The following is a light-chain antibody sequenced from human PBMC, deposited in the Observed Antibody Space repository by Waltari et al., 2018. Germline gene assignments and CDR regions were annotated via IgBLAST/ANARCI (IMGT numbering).Light chain of an antibody. V-gene: IGLV2-14*03. CDR3: SSYTSSSTRV. Sequence: QSALTQPASVSGSPGQSITISCPGTSSDVGGSNYVSWYQQNPGKVPKLMIYDVSNRPSGVSNRFSGSKSGNTASLTISGLQAEDEADYYCSSYTSSSTRVFGGGTKLTVL. CDR2: DVS. CDR1: SSDVGGSNY. J-gene: IGLJ3*02.